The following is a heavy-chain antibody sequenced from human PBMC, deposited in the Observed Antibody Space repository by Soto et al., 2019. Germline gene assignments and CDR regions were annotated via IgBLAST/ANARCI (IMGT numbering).Heavy chain of an antibody. D-gene: IGHD6-19*01. V-gene: IGHV4-39*01. Sequence: SETLSLTCTVSGGSISSSSYYWGWLRQPPGKGLEWIGSIYYSGSTYYNPSLKSRVTISVDTSKNQFSLKLSSVTAADTAVYYCARRRSVAGTWSYNWFDPWGQGTLVTVSS. CDR3: ARRRSVAGTWSYNWFDP. CDR2: IYYSGST. J-gene: IGHJ5*02. CDR1: GGSISSSSYY.